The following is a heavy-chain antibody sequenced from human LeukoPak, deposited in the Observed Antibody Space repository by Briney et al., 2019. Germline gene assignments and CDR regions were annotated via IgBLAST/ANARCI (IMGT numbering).Heavy chain of an antibody. Sequence: IPSQTLSLTCTVSGGSISSGGYYWSWIRQHPGKGLEWIGYIYYSESTYYNPSLKSRVTISVDTSKNQFSLKLSSVTAADTAVYYCASMILDAFDIWGQGTMVTVSS. V-gene: IGHV4-31*03. CDR1: GGSISSGGYY. CDR2: IYYSEST. D-gene: IGHD3-16*01. CDR3: ASMILDAFDI. J-gene: IGHJ3*02.